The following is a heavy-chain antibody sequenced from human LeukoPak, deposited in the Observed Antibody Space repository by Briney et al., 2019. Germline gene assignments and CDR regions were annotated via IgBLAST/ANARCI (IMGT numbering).Heavy chain of an antibody. V-gene: IGHV1-2*02. J-gene: IGHJ4*02. CDR1: GYTFTGYY. CDR3: ARDLGGQLGPNLYFDY. CDR2: INPNSGGT. Sequence: PRASVKVSCKASGYTFTGYYMHWVRQAPGQGLEWMGWINPNSGGTNYAQKFQGRVTMTRDTSISTAYMELSRLRSDDTAVYYCARDLGGQLGPNLYFDYWGQGTLVTVSS. D-gene: IGHD6-6*01.